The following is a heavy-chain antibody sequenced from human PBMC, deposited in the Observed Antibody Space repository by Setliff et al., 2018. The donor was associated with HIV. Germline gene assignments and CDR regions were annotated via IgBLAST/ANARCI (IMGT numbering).Heavy chain of an antibody. D-gene: IGHD6-19*01. CDR2: ISGYSGNT. Sequence: ASVKVSCKGSGYIFNSYGMSWVRQAPGQGLEWMGWISGYSGNTNVAQKFQGRLIMTTDTSTTTVYMELRSLRSDDTAVYFCARGWSGVAVAGTPRLEYWGQGTLVTVSS. V-gene: IGHV1-18*01. J-gene: IGHJ4*02. CDR3: ARGWSGVAVAGTPRLEY. CDR1: GYIFNSYG.